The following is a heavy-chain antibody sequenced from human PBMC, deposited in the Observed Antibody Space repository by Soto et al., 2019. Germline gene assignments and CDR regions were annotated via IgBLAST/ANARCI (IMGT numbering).Heavy chain of an antibody. J-gene: IGHJ4*02. CDR3: ARDLLIPYYGDTR. CDR2: INHSGST. V-gene: IGHV4-34*01. CDR1: GGSFSGYY. D-gene: IGHD4-17*01. Sequence: QVQLQQWGAGLLKPSETLSLTCAVYGGSFSGYYWSWIRQPPGKGLEWIGEINHSGSTNYNPSLKRRVTISVDTSKNQFSRKLSSVTAADTAVYYCARDLLIPYYGDTRWGQGTLVTVSS.